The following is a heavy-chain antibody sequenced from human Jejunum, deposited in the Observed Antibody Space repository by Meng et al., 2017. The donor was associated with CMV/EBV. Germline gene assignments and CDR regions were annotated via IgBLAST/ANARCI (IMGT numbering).Heavy chain of an antibody. V-gene: IGHV4-59*01. CDR3: ARERGNTYGYELAY. Sequence: VSGGSISHYYWGWIRQSPGKGLEWIAYIHSSGTTSYNPSLKSRVSMSLDTSKNRFTLKLTSVTAADTAVYYCARERGNTYGYELAYWGQGTLVTVSS. CDR1: GGSISHYY. D-gene: IGHD5-18*01. CDR2: IHSSGTT. J-gene: IGHJ4*02.